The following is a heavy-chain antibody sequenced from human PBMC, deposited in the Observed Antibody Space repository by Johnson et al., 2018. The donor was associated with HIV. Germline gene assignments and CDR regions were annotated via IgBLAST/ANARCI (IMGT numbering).Heavy chain of an antibody. CDR3: AVLWFGDLWAFDI. Sequence: EVQLVESGGGLAQPGGSLRLSCAASGFTFSSYEMNWVRQAPGKGLEWVSYISSSGSTIYYADSVKGRFTISRDNAKNSLYLQMNSLRAEDTALYYCAVLWFGDLWAFDIWGQGTKVTVSS. D-gene: IGHD3-10*01. CDR2: ISSSGSTI. J-gene: IGHJ3*02. CDR1: GFTFSSYE. V-gene: IGHV3-48*03.